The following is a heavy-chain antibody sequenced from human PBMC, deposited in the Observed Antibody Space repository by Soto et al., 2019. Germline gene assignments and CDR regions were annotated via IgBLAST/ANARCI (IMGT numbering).Heavy chain of an antibody. CDR1: GDSMTDYY. Sequence: SETLSLTCTVSGDSMTDYYWTWIRHPAGKGLGWIGHIYATGDTYYNRSLTGRLAMSVDTSKKQFSLSLTSVTAADTAMYYCAGAGISMTGLTGVPRWFDSWGPGTLVTVSS. D-gene: IGHD3-9*01. CDR3: AGAGISMTGLTGVPRWFDS. V-gene: IGHV4-4*07. CDR2: IYATGDT. J-gene: IGHJ5*01.